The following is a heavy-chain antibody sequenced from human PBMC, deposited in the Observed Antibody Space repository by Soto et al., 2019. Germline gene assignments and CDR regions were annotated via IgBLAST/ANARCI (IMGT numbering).Heavy chain of an antibody. V-gene: IGHV1-18*01. CDR2: ISAYNGDT. J-gene: IGHJ4*02. CDR3: ARVPSYLPEDY. Sequence: QVPLVQSGGEVKEPGASVRVSCKASGYTFTDYGFTWVRQAPGQGLEWMGWISAYNGDTKYAQKFQGRVTLTTDSSTNTAYMELRSLISDDAAVYYCARVPSYLPEDYWGQGTLVTVSS. CDR1: GYTFTDYG. D-gene: IGHD3-16*01.